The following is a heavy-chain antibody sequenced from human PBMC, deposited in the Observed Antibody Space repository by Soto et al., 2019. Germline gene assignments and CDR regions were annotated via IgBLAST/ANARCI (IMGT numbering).Heavy chain of an antibody. D-gene: IGHD3-9*01. J-gene: IGHJ5*02. CDR3: ARNDILTGYYWFDP. CDR2: ISAYNGNT. V-gene: IGHV1-18*01. Sequence: ASVKVSCKASGYTFTSYGISWVRQAPGQGLEWMGWISAYNGNTNYAQKLQGRITMTTDTSTSTAYMKLRSLRSDDTAVYYCARNDILTGYYWFDPWGQGTLVTVSS. CDR1: GYTFTSYG.